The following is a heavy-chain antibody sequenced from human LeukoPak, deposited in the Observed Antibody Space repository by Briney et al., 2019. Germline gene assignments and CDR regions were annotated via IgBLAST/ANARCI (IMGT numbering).Heavy chain of an antibody. V-gene: IGHV3-21*01. CDR1: GFTFSSYS. Sequence: PGGSLRLSCAASGFTFSSYSMNWVRQAPGKGLEWVSFISSSSIYIYYADSVKGRFTISRDNAKNSLYLQMNSLRAEDTAVYYCARTFVGARTGLGYWGQGTLVTVSS. CDR2: ISSSSIYI. J-gene: IGHJ4*02. D-gene: IGHD1-26*01. CDR3: ARTFVGARTGLGY.